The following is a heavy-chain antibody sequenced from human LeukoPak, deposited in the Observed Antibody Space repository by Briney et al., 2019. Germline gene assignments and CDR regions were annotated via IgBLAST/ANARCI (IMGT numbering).Heavy chain of an antibody. D-gene: IGHD2-2*01. CDR2: IKEDGSEK. Sequence: GGSLRLSCEGTGFTFSRFWMNWVRQAPGQGLEWVANIKEDGSEKFYVDSVKGRFTISRDNAKNSLYLQMNSLRAEDTAVYYCARVMSIVVVPAPRAFDIWGQGTMVTVSS. V-gene: IGHV3-7*01. CDR3: ARVMSIVVVPAPRAFDI. J-gene: IGHJ3*02. CDR1: GFTFSRFW.